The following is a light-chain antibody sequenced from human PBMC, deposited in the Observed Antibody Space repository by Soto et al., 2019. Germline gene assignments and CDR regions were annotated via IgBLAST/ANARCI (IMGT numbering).Light chain of an antibody. CDR3: QQSYSTPYT. J-gene: IGKJ2*01. CDR1: QSISSY. CDR2: AAS. Sequence: DIQMTQSPSSLSASVGDRVTITCRASQSISSYLNWYQQKPGKAPKLLIYAASSLQSGVPSRLSGSGSGTDFTLTISSLQPGDFATYYCQQSYSTPYTFGQGTKVDIK. V-gene: IGKV1-39*01.